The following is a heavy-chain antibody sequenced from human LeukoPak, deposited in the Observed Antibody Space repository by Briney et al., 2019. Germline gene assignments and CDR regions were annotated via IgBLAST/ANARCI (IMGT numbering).Heavy chain of an antibody. Sequence: GGSLRLSCAGSGFIFRNYAMSWVRQAPGMGLEWVSAISGSGVGTNYADSVKGRFTISRDNSKNTLYLQMNSLRAEDTAVYYCAKDGRDDHDKYFFDFWGQGTQVTVSS. V-gene: IGHV3-23*01. CDR1: GFIFRNYA. CDR2: ISGSGVGT. D-gene: IGHD3-9*01. J-gene: IGHJ4*02. CDR3: AKDGRDDHDKYFFDF.